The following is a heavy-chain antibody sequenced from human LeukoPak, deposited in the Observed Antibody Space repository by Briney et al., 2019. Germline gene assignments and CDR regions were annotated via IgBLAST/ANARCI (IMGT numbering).Heavy chain of an antibody. D-gene: IGHD3-3*01. CDR2: IIPILGIA. J-gene: IGHJ6*03. Sequence: SVKVSCKASGGTFSSYAISWVRQAPGQGLEWMGRIIPILGIANYAQKFQGRVTITADKSTSTAYMELSSLRSEDTAVYYCASPSITIDYYYYYMDVWGKGTTVTVSS. V-gene: IGHV1-69*04. CDR3: ASPSITIDYYYYYMDV. CDR1: GGTFSSYA.